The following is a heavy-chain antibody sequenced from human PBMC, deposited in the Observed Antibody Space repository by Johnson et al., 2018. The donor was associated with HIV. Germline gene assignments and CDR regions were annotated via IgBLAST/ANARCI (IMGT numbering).Heavy chain of an antibody. J-gene: IGHJ3*02. Sequence: QVQLVESGGGLVQPGGSLRLSCVASRFTLSSYAMHWVRQAPGKGLEWVAAISYDGSNKYYADSVKGRFTISRDNAKNSLYLQMNSLRVEDTGVFYCAIHPWAQAAFDIWGQGTMVTVSS. CDR2: ISYDGSNK. V-gene: IGHV3-30*04. CDR3: AIHPWAQAAFDI. CDR1: RFTLSSYA.